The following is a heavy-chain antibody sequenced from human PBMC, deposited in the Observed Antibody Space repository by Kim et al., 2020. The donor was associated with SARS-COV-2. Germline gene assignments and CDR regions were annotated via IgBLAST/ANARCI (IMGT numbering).Heavy chain of an antibody. D-gene: IGHD3-3*01. CDR3: ARGLPYYDFWSGYETNDAFDI. CDR1: GYTFTGYY. CDR2: VNPNSGGT. J-gene: IGHJ3*02. V-gene: IGHV1-2*06. Sequence: ASVKVSCKASGYTFTGYYIHWVRQAPGQGLEWMGRVNPNSGGTNYAQRFQGRVTMTRDTSISTAYMELSRLRSDDTAVYYCARGLPYYDFWSGYETNDAFDIWGQGTMVTVSS.